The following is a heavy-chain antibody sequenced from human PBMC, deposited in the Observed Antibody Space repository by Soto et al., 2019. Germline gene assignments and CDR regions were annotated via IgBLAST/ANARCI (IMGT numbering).Heavy chain of an antibody. Sequence: GGSLRLSCAASGFTFDDYAMHWVRQAPGKGLEWVSGISWNSGSIGYADSVKGRFTISRDNAKNSLYLQMNSLRAEDTALYYCAKGPISGSYSLWGQGTLVTVSS. CDR2: ISWNSGSI. CDR1: GFTFDDYA. D-gene: IGHD1-26*01. V-gene: IGHV3-9*01. J-gene: IGHJ4*02. CDR3: AKGPISGSYSL.